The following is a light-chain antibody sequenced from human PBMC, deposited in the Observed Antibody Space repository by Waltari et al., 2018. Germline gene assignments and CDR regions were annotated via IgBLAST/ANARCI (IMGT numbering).Light chain of an antibody. Sequence: ETVLTQSPATLSLSPGERATLSCRASRSLNSMFLAWYQQKPGQAPRLLIYGASTRATGIPDRFSCGGSGTEFTITIRRLESEDYAIYYCQQYAASPPFTFGGGTKVDIK. V-gene: IGKV3-20*01. CDR3: QQYAASPPFT. CDR2: GAS. J-gene: IGKJ4*01. CDR1: RSLNSMF.